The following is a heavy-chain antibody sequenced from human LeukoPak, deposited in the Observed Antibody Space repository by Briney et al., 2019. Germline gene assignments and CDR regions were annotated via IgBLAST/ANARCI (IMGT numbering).Heavy chain of an antibody. Sequence: GGSLRLSCAASGLTFSNAWMSWVRQAPGKGLEWVGRIKSKTDGGITDYAAPVKGRFTISRDDSKNTLYVQMNSLKTEDTAVYYCTTDPLSWSWGGWGQGTLVTVSS. CDR2: IKSKTDGGIT. J-gene: IGHJ4*02. V-gene: IGHV3-15*01. CDR1: GLTFSNAW. D-gene: IGHD6-13*01. CDR3: TTDPLSWSWGG.